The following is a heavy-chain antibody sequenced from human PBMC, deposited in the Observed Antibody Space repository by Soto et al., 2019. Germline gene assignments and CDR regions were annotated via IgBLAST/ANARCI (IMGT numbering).Heavy chain of an antibody. CDR3: ASIFGYNSGVYNRICFHP. Sequence: PSETLSLTCTVSGDSISSYYWSWIRQPPGKGLEWIGYIYYSGSTNYNPSLKSRVTMSVDTSKNQFSLKLSSVTAADAAVYYCASIFGYNSGVYNRICFHPGGRETLVPVP. CDR1: GDSISSYY. V-gene: IGHV4-59*08. CDR2: IYYSGST. D-gene: IGHD3-22*01. J-gene: IGHJ5*02.